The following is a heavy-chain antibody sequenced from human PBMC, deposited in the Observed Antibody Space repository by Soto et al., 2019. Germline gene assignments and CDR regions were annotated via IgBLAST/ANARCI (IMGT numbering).Heavy chain of an antibody. CDR2: IYYSGST. Sequence: SETLSLTCAVSGGSISSSSYYWGWIRQPPGKGIERIGSIYYSGSTHYTPSLQSRVAISVDTSKNQFSLKLNSVTAADTAVYYCARRTVNIRTFYSGLKTHCFDYWGQGTLVTVSS. CDR3: ARRTVNIRTFYSGLKTHCFDY. V-gene: IGHV4-39*01. CDR1: GGSISSSSYY. J-gene: IGHJ4*02. D-gene: IGHD6-19*01.